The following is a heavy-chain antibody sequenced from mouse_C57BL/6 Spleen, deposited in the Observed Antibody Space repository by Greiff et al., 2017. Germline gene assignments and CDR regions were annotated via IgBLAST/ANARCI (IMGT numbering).Heavy chain of an antibody. Sequence: VQLQQPGAELVRPGSSVKLSCKASGYTFTSYWMDWVKQRPGQGLEWIGNIYPSDSETHYNQKFKDKATLTVDKSSSTAYMQLSSLTSEDSAVYYCARVRPYYGSSYGYFDVWGTGTTVTVSS. D-gene: IGHD1-1*01. CDR1: GYTFTSYW. V-gene: IGHV1-61*01. CDR3: ARVRPYYGSSYGYFDV. J-gene: IGHJ1*03. CDR2: IYPSDSET.